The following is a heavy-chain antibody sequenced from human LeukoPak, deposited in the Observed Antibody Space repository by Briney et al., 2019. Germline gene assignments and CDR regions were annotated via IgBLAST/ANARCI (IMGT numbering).Heavy chain of an antibody. J-gene: IGHJ5*02. CDR1: GGSISSSNW. V-gene: IGHV4-4*02. D-gene: IGHD2-2*01. CDR2: IYHSGST. Sequence: SETLSLTCTASGGSISSSNWLSWVRQPPGKGLEWIGDIYHSGSTNYNPSLKSRVTISVDKSKNQFSLKLSSVTAADTAVYYCARGRRYIVVVPAAGGFDPWGQGTLVTVSS. CDR3: ARGRRYIVVVPAAGGFDP.